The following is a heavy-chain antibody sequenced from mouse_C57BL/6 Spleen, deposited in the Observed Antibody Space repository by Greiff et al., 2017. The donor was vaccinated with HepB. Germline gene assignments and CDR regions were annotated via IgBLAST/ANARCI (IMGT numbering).Heavy chain of an antibody. Sequence: QVQLQQPGAELVMPGASVKLSCKASGYTFTSYWMHWVKQRPGQGLEWIGEIDPSDSYTNYNQKFKGKSTLTVDKSSSTAYMQLSSLTSEDSAVYYCARDWEHFFAYWGQGTLVTVSA. CDR2: IDPSDSYT. D-gene: IGHD4-1*01. CDR1: GYTFTSYW. CDR3: ARDWEHFFAY. V-gene: IGHV1-69*01. J-gene: IGHJ3*01.